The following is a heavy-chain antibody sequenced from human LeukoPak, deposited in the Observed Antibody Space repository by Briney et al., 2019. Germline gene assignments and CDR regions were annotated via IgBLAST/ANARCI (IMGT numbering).Heavy chain of an antibody. Sequence: NPSETLSLTCTVSGGSVSSGSYYWSWIRQPPGKGLEWIGYIYYSGSTNYNPSLKSRVTISVDTSKNQFSLKLSSVTAADTAVYYCARLVVGATTEYFDYWGQGTLVTVSS. J-gene: IGHJ4*02. D-gene: IGHD1-26*01. V-gene: IGHV4-61*01. CDR1: GGSVSSGSYY. CDR2: IYYSGST. CDR3: ARLVVGATTEYFDY.